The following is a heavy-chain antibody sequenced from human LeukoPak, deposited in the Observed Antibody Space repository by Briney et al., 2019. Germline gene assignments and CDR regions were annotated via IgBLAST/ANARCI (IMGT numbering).Heavy chain of an antibody. D-gene: IGHD6-19*01. CDR3: ARDLGMAGIAPVDY. J-gene: IGHJ4*02. Sequence: SETLSLTCTVSGGSISSSSYYWGRIRQPPGKGLEWIGSIYYSGSTYYNPSLKSRVTISVDTSKNQFSLKVTSVTAADPAVYYCARDLGMAGIAPVDYWGQGTLVTVSS. V-gene: IGHV4-39*02. CDR2: IYYSGST. CDR1: GGSISSSSYY.